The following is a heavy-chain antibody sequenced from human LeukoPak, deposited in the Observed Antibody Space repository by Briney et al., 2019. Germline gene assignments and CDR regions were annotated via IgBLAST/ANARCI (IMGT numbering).Heavy chain of an antibody. D-gene: IGHD6-13*01. CDR2: IYYSGST. Sequence: PSETLSLTCTVSGGSISSYYWSWIRQPPGKGLEWIGYIYYSGSTNYNPSLKSRVTISVDTSKNQFSLKLSSVTAADTAMYYCARLSSSWPNYYYYYMDVWGKGTTVTVSS. CDR3: ARLSSSWPNYYYYYMDV. CDR1: GGSISSYY. J-gene: IGHJ6*03. V-gene: IGHV4-59*01.